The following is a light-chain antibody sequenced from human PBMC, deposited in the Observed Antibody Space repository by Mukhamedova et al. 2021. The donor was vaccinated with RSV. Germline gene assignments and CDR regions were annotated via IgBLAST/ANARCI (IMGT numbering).Light chain of an antibody. J-gene: IGKJ1*01. Sequence: WYQRRVHGKAPKRLIYAASSLQSGVPSRFSGSGSGTEFTLTISSLQPEDFATYYCLQHNSYRTFGQGTKVEIK. V-gene: IGKV1-17*01. CDR3: LQHNSYRT. CDR2: AAS.